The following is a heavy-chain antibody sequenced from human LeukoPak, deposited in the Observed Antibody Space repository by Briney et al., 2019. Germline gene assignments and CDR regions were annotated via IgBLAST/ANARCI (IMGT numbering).Heavy chain of an antibody. CDR3: ARNHDIDIAARQNSWFDP. J-gene: IGHJ5*02. CDR1: GFTFSTYA. V-gene: IGHV3-30-3*01. CDR2: ISYDGSNK. Sequence: GRSLRLSCAASGFTFSTYAMHWVRQAPGKGLEWVAVISYDGSNKYYADSVKGRFTISRDNSKNTLYLQMNSLKAEDTAVYYCARNHDIDIAARQNSWFDPWGQGTLVTVSS. D-gene: IGHD6-6*01.